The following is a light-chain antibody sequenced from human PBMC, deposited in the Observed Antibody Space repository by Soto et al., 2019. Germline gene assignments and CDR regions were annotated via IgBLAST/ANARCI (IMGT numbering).Light chain of an antibody. CDR1: QSISSF. CDR2: AAS. J-gene: IGKJ4*01. V-gene: IGKV1-39*01. Sequence: DIPMTQSPPSLSASVGDSVTITCRASQSISSFLNWYQQKPGKAPRVLISAASSLQSGVPSRFSGSGAGTDFTLTISSLQPEDFATYYCQQSYIIPLTFGGGTKVDIK. CDR3: QQSYIIPLT.